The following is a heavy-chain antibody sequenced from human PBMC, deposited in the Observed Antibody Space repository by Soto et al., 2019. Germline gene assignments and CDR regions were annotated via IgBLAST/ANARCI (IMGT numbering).Heavy chain of an antibody. J-gene: IGHJ6*02. V-gene: IGHV1-3*01. CDR1: GYTFTSYA. CDR3: ARDVAVAGNRANYYYGMDV. Sequence: ASVKVSCKASGYTFTSYAMHCVRQAPGQRLEWMGWINAGNGNTKYSQKFQGRVTITRDTSASTAYMELSSLRSEDTAVYYCARDVAVAGNRANYYYGMDVWGQGTTVTVSS. D-gene: IGHD6-19*01. CDR2: INAGNGNT.